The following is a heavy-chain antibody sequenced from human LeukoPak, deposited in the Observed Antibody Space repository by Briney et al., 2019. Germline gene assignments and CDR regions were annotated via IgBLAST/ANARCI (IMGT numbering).Heavy chain of an antibody. Sequence: GGSLRLSCAASGFTFSSYWMHWVRQVPGKGLVWVSRIGTDGSSTNYADSVKGRFTISRDNSKNTLYLQMNSLRAEDTAVYYCAKLYSTGWFPCDYWGQGTLVTVSS. CDR2: IGTDGSST. J-gene: IGHJ4*02. CDR1: GFTFSSYW. V-gene: IGHV3-74*01. D-gene: IGHD6-19*01. CDR3: AKLYSTGWFPCDY.